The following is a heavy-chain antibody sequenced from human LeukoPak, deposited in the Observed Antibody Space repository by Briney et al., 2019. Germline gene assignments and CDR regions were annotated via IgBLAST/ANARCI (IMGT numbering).Heavy chain of an antibody. J-gene: IGHJ4*02. CDR3: ARDYSSQYYFDY. Sequence: GGSLRLSCAASGFTLSSYGMHWVRQAPGKGLEWVAVISYDGSNKYYADSVKGRFTISRDNAKNSLYLQMNSLRAEDTALYYCARDYSSQYYFDYWGQGTLVTVSS. V-gene: IGHV3-30*03. D-gene: IGHD6-13*01. CDR1: GFTLSSYG. CDR2: ISYDGSNK.